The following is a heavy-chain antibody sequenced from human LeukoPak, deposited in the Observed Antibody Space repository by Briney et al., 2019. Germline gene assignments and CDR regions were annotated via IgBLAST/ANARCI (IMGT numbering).Heavy chain of an antibody. CDR3: AKDISVGATYYFDY. J-gene: IGHJ4*02. CDR1: GFTFSTYS. D-gene: IGHD1-26*01. Sequence: PGGSLRLSCATSGFTFSTYSVNWVRQAPGKGLEWVSSISATTGSIYYADSVKGRFTISRDHAKNSLYLQMNSLRAEDTALYYCAKDISVGATYYFDYWGQGTLVTVSS. V-gene: IGHV3-21*04. CDR2: ISATTGSI.